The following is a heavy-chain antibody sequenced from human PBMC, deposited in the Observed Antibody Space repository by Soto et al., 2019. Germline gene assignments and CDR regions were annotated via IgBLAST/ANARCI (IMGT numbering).Heavy chain of an antibody. V-gene: IGHV4-34*01. CDR3: ARLPSRYYYYGMDV. CDR1: GGSFSGYY. Sequence: QVQLQQWGAGLLKPSETLSLTCAVYGGSFSGYYWSWIRQPPGKGLEWIGEINHSGSTNYNPSLKSRVTISVDTPKTQFSLKLSSVTAADTAVYYCARLPSRYYYYGMDVWGQGTTVTVSS. CDR2: INHSGST. J-gene: IGHJ6*02.